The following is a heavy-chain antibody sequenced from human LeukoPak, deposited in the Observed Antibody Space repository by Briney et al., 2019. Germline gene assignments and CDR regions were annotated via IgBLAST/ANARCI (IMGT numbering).Heavy chain of an antibody. Sequence: KTSETLSLTCFISGGSISSYFWSWVRQPAGKGLEWIGRTYTSGTTNYNTSLMSRVTLSLDTSKNQFSLKLTSVTAADTAVYYCARDSGEIGRSMDVWGKGTPVTVSS. J-gene: IGHJ6*03. CDR3: ARDSGEIGRSMDV. CDR1: GGSISSYF. V-gene: IGHV4-4*07. D-gene: IGHD2-15*01. CDR2: TYTSGTT.